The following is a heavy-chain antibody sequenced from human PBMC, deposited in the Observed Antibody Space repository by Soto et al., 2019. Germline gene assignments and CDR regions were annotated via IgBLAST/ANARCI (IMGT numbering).Heavy chain of an antibody. CDR2: TIPLFGTA. CDR1: RGTFSTYA. J-gene: IGHJ2*01. CDR3: AQTLGSAVAGPGRFDL. D-gene: IGHD6-19*01. Sequence: QVQLVQSGAEVKKPGSSVKVSCKASRGTFSTYAINWVRQAPGQGLEWMGGTIPLFGTANYAQKFQGRVMITADESTSTAYMDLSSLRSEDTAVYYSAQTLGSAVAGPGRFDLWGRGTLITVSS. V-gene: IGHV1-69*13.